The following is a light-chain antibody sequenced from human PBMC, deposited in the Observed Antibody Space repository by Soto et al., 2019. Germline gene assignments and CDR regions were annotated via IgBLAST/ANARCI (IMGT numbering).Light chain of an antibody. CDR1: SSDVGGYNY. CDR3: SSYTSSSTPL. J-gene: IGLJ2*01. CDR2: DVS. Sequence: QAVVTQPASVSGSPGQSITISCTGTSSDVGGYNYVSWYQQHPGKAPKLMIYDVSNRPSGVSNRFSGSKSGNTASLTISGFQAEDEADYYCSSYTSSSTPLFGGGTKLTVL. V-gene: IGLV2-14*01.